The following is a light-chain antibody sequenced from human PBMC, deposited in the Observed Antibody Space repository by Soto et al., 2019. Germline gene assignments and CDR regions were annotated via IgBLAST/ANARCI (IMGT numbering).Light chain of an antibody. CDR1: SSDVGGYNY. CDR3: SSYTISSTYV. CDR2: EVS. V-gene: IGLV2-14*01. Sequence: QSALTQPASVSGSPGQSITISCTGTSSDVGGYNYVSWYQQHPGKAPKLMIYEVSDRPSGVSNRFSGSKSGNTASLTISGLQAEDEADYYCSSYTISSTYVVGKGNKGTV. J-gene: IGLJ1*01.